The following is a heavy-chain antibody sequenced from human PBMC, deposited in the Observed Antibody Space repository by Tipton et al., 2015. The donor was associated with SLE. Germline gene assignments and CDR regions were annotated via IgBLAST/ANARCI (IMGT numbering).Heavy chain of an antibody. CDR1: GGSFSGYY. J-gene: IGHJ4*02. CDR2: INHSGST. D-gene: IGHD3-3*01. V-gene: IGHV4-34*01. Sequence: TLSLTCTVSGGSFSGYYWSWIRQPPGKGLEWIGEINHSGSTNYNPSLKSRVTISVDTSKNQFSLKLSSVTAADTAVYYCARGWEWSGDYWGQGTLVTVSS. CDR3: ARGWEWSGDY.